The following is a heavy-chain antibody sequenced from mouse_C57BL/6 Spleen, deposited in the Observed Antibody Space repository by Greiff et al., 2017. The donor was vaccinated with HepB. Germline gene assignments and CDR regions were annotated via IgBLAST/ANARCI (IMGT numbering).Heavy chain of an antibody. J-gene: IGHJ2*01. CDR3: AREIYYYGRRDFDY. CDR1: GFTFSDYG. Sequence: EVQLVESGGGLVKPGGSLKLSCAASGFTFSDYGMHWVRQAPEKGLEWVAYISSGSSTIYYADTVKGRFTISRDNAKNTLFLQMTSLRSEDTAMYYCAREIYYYGRRDFDYWGQGTTLTVSS. CDR2: ISSGSSTI. D-gene: IGHD1-1*01. V-gene: IGHV5-17*01.